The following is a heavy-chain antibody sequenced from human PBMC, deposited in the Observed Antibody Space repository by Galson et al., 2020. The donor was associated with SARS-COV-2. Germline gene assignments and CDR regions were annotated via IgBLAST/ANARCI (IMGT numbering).Heavy chain of an antibody. V-gene: IGHV4-4*07. Sequence: ETSETLSLTCTVSGGSISSYYWSWIRQLAGKGLEWIRRIYTSGSTNYNPSLKSRVTMSVDTSKNQFSLKLSSVTAADTAVYYCAGHAYCSSTSCDYYYYYYGMYVWGQGTTVTVSS. CDR3: AGHAYCSSTSCDYYYYYYGMYV. CDR1: GGSISSYY. J-gene: IGHJ6*02. D-gene: IGHD2-2*01. CDR2: IYTSGST.